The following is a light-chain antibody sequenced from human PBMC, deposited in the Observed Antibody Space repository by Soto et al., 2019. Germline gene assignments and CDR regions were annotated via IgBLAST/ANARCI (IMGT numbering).Light chain of an antibody. Sequence: EIVVTQSPATLSVSPGERATLSCRASQSVSSNLAWYQQKPGQAPRLLIYGASTRATGIPARFSGSGSGTEFTLTISSLQSEDFVVYYCQQYNNWPRRTFGQGTKVDIK. CDR1: QSVSSN. V-gene: IGKV3-15*01. CDR2: GAS. J-gene: IGKJ1*01. CDR3: QQYNNWPRRT.